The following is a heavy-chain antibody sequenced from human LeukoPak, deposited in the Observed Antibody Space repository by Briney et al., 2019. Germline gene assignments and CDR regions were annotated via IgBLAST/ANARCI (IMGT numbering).Heavy chain of an antibody. D-gene: IGHD6-19*01. CDR2: INHSGST. J-gene: IGHJ4*02. CDR1: GGSFSGYY. Sequence: PSETLSLTCAVYGGSFSGYYWSWIRQPPGKGLEWIGEINHSGSTNYNPSLKSRVTISVDTSKNQFSLKLSSVTAADTAVYYCAIYPIAVAGTYWGQGTLVTVSS. V-gene: IGHV4-34*01. CDR3: AIYPIAVAGTY.